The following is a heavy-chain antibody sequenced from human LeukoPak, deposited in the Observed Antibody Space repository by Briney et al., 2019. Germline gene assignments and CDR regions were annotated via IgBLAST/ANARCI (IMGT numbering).Heavy chain of an antibody. CDR3: ARDHSNYDSDY. Sequence: GGSLRLSCAASGFTFSAYTMNWLRQAPGKGLEWVSSIGSRSSYMFYADSVKGRFTISRDDAKNSLYLQMNSLRAEDTALYYCARDHSNYDSDYWGQGTLVTASS. V-gene: IGHV3-21*01. CDR1: GFTFSAYT. J-gene: IGHJ4*02. D-gene: IGHD3-22*01. CDR2: IGSRSSYM.